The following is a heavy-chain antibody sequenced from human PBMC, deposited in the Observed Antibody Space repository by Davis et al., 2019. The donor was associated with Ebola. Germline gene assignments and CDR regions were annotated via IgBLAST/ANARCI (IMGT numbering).Heavy chain of an antibody. CDR3: ARDFQDQPGIISGWYGFVDY. V-gene: IGHV3-23*01. D-gene: IGHD6-19*01. Sequence: PGGSLRLSCAASGFTFSSYAMSWVRQAPGKGLEWVSAISGSGGSTYYADSVKGRFTISRDNSKNTLYLQMNSLRAEDTAVYYCARDFQDQPGIISGWYGFVDYWGQGTLVTVSS. J-gene: IGHJ4*02. CDR1: GFTFSSYA. CDR2: ISGSGGST.